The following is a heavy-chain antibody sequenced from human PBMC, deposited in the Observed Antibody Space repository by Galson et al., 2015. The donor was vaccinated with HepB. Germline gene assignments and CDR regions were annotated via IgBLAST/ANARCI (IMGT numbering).Heavy chain of an antibody. Sequence: CAISGDSVSSNSAAWNWIRQSPSRGLEWLGRTYYRSKWYNDYAVSVKSRITINPDTSKNQFSLQLNSVTPEDTAVYYCARELPRQGTRRTYCSGGSCPSRYKDYYYYGMDVWGQGTTVTVSS. CDR2: TYYRSKWYN. CDR1: GDSVSSNSAA. V-gene: IGHV6-1*01. J-gene: IGHJ6*02. D-gene: IGHD2-15*01. CDR3: ARELPRQGTRRTYCSGGSCPSRYKDYYYYGMDV.